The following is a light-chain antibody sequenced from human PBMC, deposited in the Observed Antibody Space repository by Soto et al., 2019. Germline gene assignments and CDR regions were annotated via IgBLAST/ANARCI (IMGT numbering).Light chain of an antibody. Sequence: EIVMTQSPGTLSLSPGERATLSWRASQSVTSGYLAWYQQQPNQAPRLLIYGASYRATGIPDRFSGGGSGTDFTLTISRLEPEDFAVYYCQHYSSSPPAITFGQGTRLEIK. CDR1: QSVTSGY. CDR2: GAS. CDR3: QHYSSSPPAIT. J-gene: IGKJ5*01. V-gene: IGKV3-20*01.